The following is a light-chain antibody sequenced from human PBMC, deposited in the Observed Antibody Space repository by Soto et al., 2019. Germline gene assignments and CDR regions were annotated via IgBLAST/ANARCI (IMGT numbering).Light chain of an antibody. Sequence: EIVLTQSPGTLSLSPGEGATLSCRASQSISSTYLAWYQQKPGQAPRLLIYGASSRATGISDRFSGSGSGTDFTLTISRLEPEDFAVYYCQHYGSSTWTFGQGTKVEIK. V-gene: IGKV3-20*01. CDR2: GAS. CDR3: QHYGSSTWT. J-gene: IGKJ1*01. CDR1: QSISSTY.